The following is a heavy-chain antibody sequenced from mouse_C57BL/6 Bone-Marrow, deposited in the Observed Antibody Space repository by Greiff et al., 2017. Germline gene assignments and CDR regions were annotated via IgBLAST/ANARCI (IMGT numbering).Heavy chain of an antibody. V-gene: IGHV1-59*01. CDR1: GYTFTSYW. J-gene: IGHJ2*01. D-gene: IGHD1-1*01. CDR2: IDPSDSYT. CDR3: ARDYYGSSFDY. Sequence: VQLQQPGAELVMPGTSVKLSCKASGYTFTSYWMHWVKQRPGQGLEWIGVIDPSDSYTNYNQKFKGKATLTVDTSSSTAYMQLSSLTSEDSEVYYCARDYYGSSFDYWGQGTTLTVSS.